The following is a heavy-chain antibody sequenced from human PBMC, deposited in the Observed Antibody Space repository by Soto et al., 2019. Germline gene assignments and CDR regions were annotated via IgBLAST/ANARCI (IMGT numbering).Heavy chain of an antibody. CDR3: ASRNSGWSNQHYSYYGMDV. Sequence: ESLQISCKGSGYSFTSYWISWVRQMPGKGLEWMGRIDPSDSYTNYSPSFQGHVTISADKSISTAYLQWSSLKASDTAMYYCASRNSGWSNQHYSYYGMDVWGQGTAVTVSS. D-gene: IGHD6-19*01. CDR1: GYSFTSYW. CDR2: IDPSDSYT. J-gene: IGHJ6*02. V-gene: IGHV5-10-1*01.